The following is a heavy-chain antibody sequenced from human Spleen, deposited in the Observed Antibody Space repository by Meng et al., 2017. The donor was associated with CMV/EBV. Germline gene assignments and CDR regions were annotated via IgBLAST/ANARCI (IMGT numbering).Heavy chain of an antibody. J-gene: IGHJ5*02. CDR1: SGFISRSSYY. Sequence: SSGFISRSSYYWGWIRQPPGKGLEWIGSIYYSGSTYYNPSLKSRVTISVDTSKNQFSLKLSSVTAADTAVYYCARSGIAVAGSWFDPWGQGTLVTVSS. CDR3: ARSGIAVAGSWFDP. CDR2: IYYSGST. D-gene: IGHD6-19*01. V-gene: IGHV4-39*07.